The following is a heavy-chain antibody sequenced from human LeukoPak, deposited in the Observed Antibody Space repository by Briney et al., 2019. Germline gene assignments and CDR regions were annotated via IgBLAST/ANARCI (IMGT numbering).Heavy chain of an antibody. V-gene: IGHV4-59*01. D-gene: IGHD3-22*01. J-gene: IGHJ4*02. CDR2: IYYSGST. CDR3: ARTHADSSGYYPLIDY. CDR1: GGSISSYY. Sequence: SETLSLTCTVSGGSISSYYWSWIRQPPGKGLEWIGYIYYSGSTNYNPSLKSRVTISVDTSKNQFSLKLSSVTAADTAVYYCARTHADSSGYYPLIDYWGREPWSPSPQ.